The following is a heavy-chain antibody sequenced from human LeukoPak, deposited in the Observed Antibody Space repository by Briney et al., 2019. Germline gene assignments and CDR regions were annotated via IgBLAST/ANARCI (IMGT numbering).Heavy chain of an antibody. D-gene: IGHD6-19*01. V-gene: IGHV1-46*01. CDR1: GYAFTSYY. CDR2: INPSGGST. CDR3: TKAAVAGKAYYYYMDV. Sequence: ASVKVSCKASGYAFTSYYMYWVRQAPGQGLEWMGVINPSGGSTSYAQKFQGRVTMTRDTSTSTIYMELSSLRSEDTGIYYRTKAAVAGKAYYYYMDVWGKGTTVTVSS. J-gene: IGHJ6*03.